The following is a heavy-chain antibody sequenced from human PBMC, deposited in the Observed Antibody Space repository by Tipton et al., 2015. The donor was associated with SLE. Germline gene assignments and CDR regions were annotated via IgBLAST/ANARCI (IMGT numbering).Heavy chain of an antibody. CDR2: IYYSGST. D-gene: IGHD3-9*01. V-gene: IGHV4-39*07. Sequence: TLSLTCTVSGGSISSSSYYWGWIRQPPGKGLEWIGSIYYSGSTYYNPSLKSRVTISVDTSKNQFSLKLSSVTAADTAVYYCARGPYYDILTGYFDYWGQGTLVTVSS. CDR1: GGSISSSSYY. CDR3: ARGPYYDILTGYFDY. J-gene: IGHJ4*02.